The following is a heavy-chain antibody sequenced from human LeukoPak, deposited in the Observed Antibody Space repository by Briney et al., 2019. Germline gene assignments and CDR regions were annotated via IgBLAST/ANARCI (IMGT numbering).Heavy chain of an antibody. CDR3: ARDSNAG. CDR1: GVAFDSRA. Sequence: GRTLRHPRAAPGVAFDSRAMRWLRQAKGKGLEWVANIKPDGSEKYYVDSVKGRFTISRDNAKNSLYLQMNSLRAEDTAVYYCARDSNAGWGQGTLVTVSS. CDR2: IKPDGSEK. V-gene: IGHV3-7*01. D-gene: IGHD4-11*01. J-gene: IGHJ4*02.